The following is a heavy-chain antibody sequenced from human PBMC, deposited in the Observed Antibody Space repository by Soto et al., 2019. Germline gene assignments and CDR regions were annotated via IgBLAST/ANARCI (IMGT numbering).Heavy chain of an antibody. CDR1: GVSISRYSYY. CDR3: ARHSLYGGPFDP. V-gene: IGHV4-39*01. D-gene: IGHD3-10*01. J-gene: IGHJ5*02. CDR2: VYYSGNT. Sequence: SXTKSLTCTVSGVSISRYSYYWGWIRKPPGKGLDWIGSVYYSGNTNYNPSLKGRVTIFVDKSKNHVSLRLSSVTAADTAVYYCARHSLYGGPFDPWVQGTLVTVS.